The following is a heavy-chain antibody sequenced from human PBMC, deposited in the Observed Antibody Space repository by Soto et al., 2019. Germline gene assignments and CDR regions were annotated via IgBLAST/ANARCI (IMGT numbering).Heavy chain of an antibody. V-gene: IGHV3-15*07. CDR3: TTGIVVPAAMQRQYYYYYYGMDV. J-gene: IGHJ6*02. Sequence: GGSLRLSCAASGFTFSNAWMNWVRQAPGKGLEWVGRIKSKTDGGTTDYAAPVKGRFTISREDSENTLYLQMNSLKTEDTAVYYCTTGIVVPAAMQRQYYYYYYGMDVWGQGTTVTVSS. CDR1: GFTFSNAW. D-gene: IGHD2-2*01. CDR2: IKSKTDGGTT.